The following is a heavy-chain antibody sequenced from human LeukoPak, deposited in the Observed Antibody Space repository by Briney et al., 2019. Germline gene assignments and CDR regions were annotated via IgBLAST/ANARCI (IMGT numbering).Heavy chain of an antibody. D-gene: IGHD4-11*01. CDR1: GYSFTRYW. J-gene: IGHJ5*02. CDR3: ARLAVDYINYVGWFDP. CDR2: IYPDDSDT. Sequence: GESLKISCKGSGYSFTRYWIGWVRQMPGKGLEWMGIIYPDDSDTRYRPSFQGQVTISADKSISTAYLQWSSLKASDTAMYYCARLAVDYINYVGWFDPWGQGTLVTVSS. V-gene: IGHV5-51*01.